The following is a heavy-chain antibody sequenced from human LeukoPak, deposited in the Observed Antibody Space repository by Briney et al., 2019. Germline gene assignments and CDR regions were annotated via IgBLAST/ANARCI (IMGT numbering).Heavy chain of an antibody. V-gene: IGHV3-21*01. Sequence: GGSLRLSCAASGFTFSSYSMNWVRQAPGKGLEWVSSISSSSSYIYYADSVKGRFTISRDNAKNSLYLQMNSLRAEDTSVYYCARVGSTDSPHAFDIWGQGTMVTVSS. J-gene: IGHJ3*02. D-gene: IGHD2-21*02. CDR3: ARVGSTDSPHAFDI. CDR1: GFTFSSYS. CDR2: ISSSSSYI.